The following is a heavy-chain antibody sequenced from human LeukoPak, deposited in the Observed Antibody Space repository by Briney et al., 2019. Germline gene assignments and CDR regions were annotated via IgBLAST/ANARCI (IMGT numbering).Heavy chain of an antibody. CDR3: ARLAPEMIAAAGDNWFDP. J-gene: IGHJ5*02. Sequence: SETLSLTCAVYGGSFSGYYWSWIRQPPGKGLEWIGEINHSGSTNYNPSLKSRVTISVDTSKNQFSLKLSSVTAADTAVYYCARLAPEMIAAAGDNWFDPWGQGTLVTVSS. V-gene: IGHV4-34*01. CDR2: INHSGST. D-gene: IGHD6-13*01. CDR1: GGSFSGYY.